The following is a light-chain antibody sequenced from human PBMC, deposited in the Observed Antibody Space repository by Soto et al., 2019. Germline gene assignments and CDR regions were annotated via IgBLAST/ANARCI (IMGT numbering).Light chain of an antibody. CDR3: QQYDTYWT. J-gene: IGKJ1*01. CDR1: QSISNW. V-gene: IGKV1-5*03. Sequence: DIQMTQSPSTLSASVGDRVIITCRASQSISNWLAWYQQKPGKAPNLLIHKASSLKSGVPSRFSGSGSGTEFTLTISSLQPDDFATYYCQQYDTYWTFGQGTKVDIK. CDR2: KAS.